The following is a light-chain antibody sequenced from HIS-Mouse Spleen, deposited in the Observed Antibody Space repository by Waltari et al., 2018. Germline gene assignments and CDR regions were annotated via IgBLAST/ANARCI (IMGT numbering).Light chain of an antibody. J-gene: IGLJ2*01. CDR3: SSYTSSSTEV. Sequence: QSALTQPASVSGSPGQSITISCTGPSSHVGGYNYVSWYQQHPGKAPKLMIYDVSNRPSGVSNRFSGSKSGNTASLTISGLQAEDEADYYCSSYTSSSTEVFGGGTKLTVL. CDR1: SSHVGGYNY. V-gene: IGLV2-14*03. CDR2: DVS.